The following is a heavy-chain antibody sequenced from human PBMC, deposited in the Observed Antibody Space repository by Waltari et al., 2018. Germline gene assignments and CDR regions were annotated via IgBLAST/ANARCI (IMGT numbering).Heavy chain of an antibody. V-gene: IGHV4-59*07. CDR1: GGSISNYY. CDR3: VRGGGSFDY. CDR2: IDYNGGA. J-gene: IGHJ4*02. D-gene: IGHD1-26*01. Sequence: QVQLQESGPGLVKPSDTLSLTCTVSGGSISNYYWSWIRLPPGKGLEWMWSIDYNGGAQYHPPLKRRGIIPVDTSKGQFSLTLSSVTAADMAVYYCVRGGGSFDYWGQGTLVTVSS.